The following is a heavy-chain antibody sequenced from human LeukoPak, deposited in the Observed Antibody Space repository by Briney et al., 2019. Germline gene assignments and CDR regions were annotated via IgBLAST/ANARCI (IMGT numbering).Heavy chain of an antibody. Sequence: SETLSLTCTVSGGSISSHYWSWIRQPPGKGLEWIGYIYYSGSTNYNPSLKSRVTISVDTSKNQFSLKLSSVTAADTVVYYCARDNVLAAQRRYNWFDPWGQGTLVTVSS. J-gene: IGHJ5*02. CDR3: ARDNVLAAQRRYNWFDP. CDR1: GGSISSHY. CDR2: IYYSGST. D-gene: IGHD6-6*01. V-gene: IGHV4-59*11.